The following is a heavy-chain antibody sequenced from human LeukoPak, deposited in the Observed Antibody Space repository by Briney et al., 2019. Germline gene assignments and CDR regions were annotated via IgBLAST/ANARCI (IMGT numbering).Heavy chain of an antibody. CDR2: ISSSSSSI. Sequence: GGSLRLSCAASGFTFSTYSMNWVRQAPGRGLEWVSSISSSSSSIYYAASVKGRFTISRDNAKNSLYLQMNSLRAEDTAVYYCARDPRIAARRLEWVWFDPWGQGTLVTVSS. CDR1: GFTFSTYS. V-gene: IGHV3-21*01. CDR3: ARDPRIAARRLEWVWFDP. D-gene: IGHD6-6*01. J-gene: IGHJ5*02.